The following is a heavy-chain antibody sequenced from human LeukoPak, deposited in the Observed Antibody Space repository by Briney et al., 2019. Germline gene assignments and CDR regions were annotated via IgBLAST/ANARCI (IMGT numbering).Heavy chain of an antibody. D-gene: IGHD3-22*01. CDR1: GFTFSSYG. CDR3: AKDQEGHYYDSSGYPSSFDY. J-gene: IGHJ4*02. CDR2: ISYDGSNK. Sequence: GGSLRLSCAASGFTFSSYGMRWVRQAPGKGLEWVAVISYDGSNKYYADSVKGRFTISRDNSKNTLYLQMNSLRAEDTAVYYCAKDQEGHYYDSSGYPSSFDYWGQGTLVTVSS. V-gene: IGHV3-30*18.